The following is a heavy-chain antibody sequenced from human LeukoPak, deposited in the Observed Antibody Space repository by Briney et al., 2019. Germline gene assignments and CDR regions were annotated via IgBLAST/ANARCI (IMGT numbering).Heavy chain of an antibody. V-gene: IGHV4-30-2*01. CDR1: GDSISSGGYS. D-gene: IGHD1-26*01. J-gene: IGHJ5*02. CDR3: ARYFSGGQFKWFDP. CDR2: IYHGGSA. Sequence: PSQTLSLTCAVSGDSISSGGYSWRWIRQPPGKGLEWIGYIYHGGSAYYSPSLKSRASISVDKSKNQFSLKLSPVTAADTAVYYCARYFSGGQFKWFDPWGQGTLVTVSS.